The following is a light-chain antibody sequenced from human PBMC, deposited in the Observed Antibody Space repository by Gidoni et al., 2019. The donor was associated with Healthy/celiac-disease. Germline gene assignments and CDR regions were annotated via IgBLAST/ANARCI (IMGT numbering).Light chain of an antibody. CDR2: GAS. CDR1: QSVSSN. J-gene: IGKJ3*01. CDR3: QQYNIWPPFT. V-gene: IGKV3-15*01. Sequence: EIVMTQSTATLSVSPGERAPLSCRASQSVSSNLAWYQQKPGQAPRLLIYGASTRATGIPARFSGSGSGTEFTLTISSLQSEDFAVFFCQQYNIWPPFTFGPGTKVISN.